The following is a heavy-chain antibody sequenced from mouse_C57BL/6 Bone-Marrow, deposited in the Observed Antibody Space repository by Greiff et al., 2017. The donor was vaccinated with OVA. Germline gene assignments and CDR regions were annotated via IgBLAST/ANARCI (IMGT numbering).Heavy chain of an antibody. CDR3: AGWLLRNAY. Sequence: QVQLKQPGAELVRPGTSVKLSCKASGYTFTSYWMHWVKQRPGQGLEWIGVIDPSDSYTNYNQKFKGKATLTVDTSSSTAYMQLSSLTSEDSAVYYCAGWLLRNAYWGQGTLVTVSA. V-gene: IGHV1-59*01. J-gene: IGHJ3*01. CDR2: IDPSDSYT. CDR1: GYTFTSYW. D-gene: IGHD2-3*01.